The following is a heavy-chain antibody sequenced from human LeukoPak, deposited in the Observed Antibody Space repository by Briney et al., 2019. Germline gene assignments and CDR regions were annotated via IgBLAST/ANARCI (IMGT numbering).Heavy chain of an antibody. CDR3: AKPLGELERSIDY. Sequence: PGGSLRLSCAASGFTFSSYGMPWVRQAPGKGLEWVAVISYDGSNKYYADSVKGRFTISRDNSKNTLYLQMNSLRAEDTAVYYCAKPLGELERSIDYWGQGTLVTVSS. V-gene: IGHV3-30*18. CDR1: GFTFSSYG. CDR2: ISYDGSNK. J-gene: IGHJ4*02. D-gene: IGHD1-1*01.